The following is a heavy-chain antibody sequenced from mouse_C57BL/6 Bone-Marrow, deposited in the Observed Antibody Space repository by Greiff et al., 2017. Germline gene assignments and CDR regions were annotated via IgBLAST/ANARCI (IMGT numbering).Heavy chain of an antibody. J-gene: IGHJ1*03. CDR3: AKRDLCGYFDV. CDR2: IWGGGRT. CDR1: GFSLTSYG. Sequence: QVQLKQSGPGLVQPSQTLSITCTASGFSLTSYGVPWVRQSPGQGLEWLGGIWGGGRTAYNAAFMSRPSITKDNSKSKVFFKMSSLQAEDTAIYYCAKRDLCGYFDVWGTGTTVTVSS. V-gene: IGHV2-5*01. D-gene: IGHD6-1*01.